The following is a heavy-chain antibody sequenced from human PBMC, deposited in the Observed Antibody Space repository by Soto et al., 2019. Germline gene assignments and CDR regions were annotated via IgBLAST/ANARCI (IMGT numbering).Heavy chain of an antibody. J-gene: IGHJ4*02. CDR1: GGSISNFY. V-gene: IGHV4-59*08. Sequence: SETLSLTCTVSGGSISNFYWSWIRQPPGKGLEWIGYVYYTGSTSYNPSLKRRVTFSADSSRGQFSLRLNSVTAADTAVYYCATRTRRTGHDYWGQGTLVTVSS. CDR2: VYYTGST. D-gene: IGHD2-2*01. CDR3: ATRTRRTGHDY.